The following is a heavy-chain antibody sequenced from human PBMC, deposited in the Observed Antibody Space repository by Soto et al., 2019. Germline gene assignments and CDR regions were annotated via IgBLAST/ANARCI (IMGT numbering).Heavy chain of an antibody. CDR3: ARGHYYYGMDV. J-gene: IGHJ6*02. CDR1: NGSVSSGTYS. CDR2: IYYSGTT. V-gene: IGHV4-30-2*01. Sequence: SETLSLTCTVSNGSVSSGTYSWSWVRQPPGKGLEWIGYIYYSGTTYYTPSLKSRLTMSVDRANDHFSLNLTSVTAADTAVYFCARGHYYYGMDVWGQGITVTVSS.